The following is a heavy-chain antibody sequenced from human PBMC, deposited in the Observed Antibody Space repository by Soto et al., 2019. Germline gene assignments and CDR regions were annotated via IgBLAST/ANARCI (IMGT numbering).Heavy chain of an antibody. CDR2: ISYDGSNK. CDR1: GFTFSSYG. J-gene: IGHJ6*02. V-gene: IGHV3-30*18. Sequence: HPGGSLRLSCAASGFTFSSYGMHWVRQAPGKGLEWVAVISYDGSNKYYADSVKGRFTISRDNSKNTLYLQMNSLRAEDTAVYYCAKGHHYSNYYYYGMDVWGQGTTVTVSS. D-gene: IGHD4-4*01. CDR3: AKGHHYSNYYYYGMDV.